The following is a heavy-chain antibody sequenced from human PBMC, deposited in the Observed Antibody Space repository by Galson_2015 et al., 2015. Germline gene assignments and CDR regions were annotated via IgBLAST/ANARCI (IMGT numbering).Heavy chain of an antibody. D-gene: IGHD3-9*01. CDR3: ATVTKPLRYFDS. CDR1: GFTVSTNY. V-gene: IGHV3-53*01. Sequence: LRLSCAASGFTVSTNYMTWVRQAPGKGLEWLSIIYSGGSTYYADSVKGRFAISRDNSKNTLDLQMSSLRAEDTAVYYCATVTKPLRYFDSWGQGTLVTVSS. CDR2: IYSGGST. J-gene: IGHJ4*02.